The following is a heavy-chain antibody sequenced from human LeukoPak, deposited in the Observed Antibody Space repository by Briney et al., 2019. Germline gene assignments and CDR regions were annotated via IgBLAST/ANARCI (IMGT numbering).Heavy chain of an antibody. D-gene: IGHD2-21*01. CDR2: IYYSGST. Sequence: SETLSLTCTVSGGSISSSSYYWGWIRQPPGKGLEWIGNIYYSGSTYYNPSLKSRVTISVDTSKNQFSLKLSSVTAADTAVYYCARQRSYLWDAFDIWGQGTLVTVSS. CDR3: ARQRSYLWDAFDI. J-gene: IGHJ3*02. CDR1: GGSISSSSYY. V-gene: IGHV4-39*01.